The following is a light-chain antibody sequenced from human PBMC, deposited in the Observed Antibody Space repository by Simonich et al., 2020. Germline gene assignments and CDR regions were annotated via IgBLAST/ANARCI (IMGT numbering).Light chain of an antibody. CDR1: QSFLYSSNNKNY. CDR3: QQYYSTPPWT. V-gene: IGKV4-1*01. Sequence: DIVMTQAPDSLAVSLGERATINCKSSQSFLYSSNNKNYLAWYQQKPGQPPKLLIYWASNRESGVPDRFSGSGSGTDFTLTISSLQAEDVAVYYCQQYYSTPPWTFGQGTKVEIK. J-gene: IGKJ1*01. CDR2: WAS.